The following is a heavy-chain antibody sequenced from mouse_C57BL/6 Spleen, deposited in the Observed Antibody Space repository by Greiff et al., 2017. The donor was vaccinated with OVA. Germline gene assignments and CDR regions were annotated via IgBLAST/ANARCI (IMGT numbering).Heavy chain of an antibody. J-gene: IGHJ2*01. D-gene: IGHD1-1*01. CDR1: GYTFTSYW. CDR3: ARNRDYYGSSYEDYFDY. Sequence: VKLQQPGAELVKPGASVKMSCKASGYTFTSYWITWVKQRPGQGLEWIGDIYPGSGSTNYNEKFKSKATLTVDTSSSTAYMQLSSLTSEDSAVYYCARNRDYYGSSYEDYFDYWGQGTTLTVSS. V-gene: IGHV1-55*01. CDR2: IYPGSGST.